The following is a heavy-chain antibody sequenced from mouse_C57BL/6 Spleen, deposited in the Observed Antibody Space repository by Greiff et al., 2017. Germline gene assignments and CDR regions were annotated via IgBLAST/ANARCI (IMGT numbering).Heavy chain of an antibody. D-gene: IGHD2-5*01. CDR3: TRDYSKGDYFDY. J-gene: IGHJ2*01. V-gene: IGHV6-6*01. Sequence: EVMLVESGGGLVQPGGSMKLSCAASGFTFSDAWMDWVRQSPEKGLEWVAEIRNKANNHATYYAESVKGRFTISRDDSKSSVYLQMNSLRAEDTGIYYCTRDYSKGDYFDYWGQGTTLTVSS. CDR2: IRNKANNHAT. CDR1: GFTFSDAW.